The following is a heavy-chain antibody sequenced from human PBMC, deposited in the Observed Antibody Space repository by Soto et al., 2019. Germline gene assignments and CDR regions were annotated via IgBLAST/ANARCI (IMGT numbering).Heavy chain of an antibody. CDR3: ARLGGYYQALDH. Sequence: SETLSLTCTVSGGSISSGGYYWSWIRQHPGKGLEWIGYIYYSGITYYNPSLKSRVTISVDTSKNQFSLKLSSVTAADTAVYFCARLGGYYQALDHWSQGTLVTSPQ. D-gene: IGHD3-3*01. CDR2: IYYSGIT. CDR1: GGSISSGGYY. V-gene: IGHV4-31*03. J-gene: IGHJ4*02.